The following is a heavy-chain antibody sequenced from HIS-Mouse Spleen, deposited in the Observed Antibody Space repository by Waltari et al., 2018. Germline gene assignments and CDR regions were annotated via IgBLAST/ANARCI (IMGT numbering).Heavy chain of an antibody. J-gene: IGHJ2*01. V-gene: IGHV4-39*07. CDR3: AREIPYSSSWYDWYFDL. Sequence: QLQLQESGPGLVKPSETLSLTCTVSGGSISSSSYHSGWISQPPGKGLEWIGSIYYSGRTYYNPSLKSRVTISVDTSKNQFSLKLSSVTAADTAVYYCAREIPYSSSWYDWYFDLWGRGTLVTVSS. CDR2: IYYSGRT. D-gene: IGHD6-13*01. CDR1: GGSISSSSYH.